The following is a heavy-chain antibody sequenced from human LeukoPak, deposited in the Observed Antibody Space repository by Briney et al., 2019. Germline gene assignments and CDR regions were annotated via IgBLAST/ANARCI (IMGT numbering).Heavy chain of an antibody. CDR2: MNPNNGNT. V-gene: IGHV1-8*01. J-gene: IGHJ5*02. CDR1: GFTFTSYD. Sequence: ASVKVSCKASGFTFTSYDINWVRQASGQGLEWMGWMNPNNGNTGYAQKFQGRVTMTRDTSISTAYMELRGLRSEDTAVYYCVRDGEGAAISVNYWFDPWGQGTLVTVSS. CDR3: VRDGEGAAISVNYWFDP. D-gene: IGHD2-2*02.